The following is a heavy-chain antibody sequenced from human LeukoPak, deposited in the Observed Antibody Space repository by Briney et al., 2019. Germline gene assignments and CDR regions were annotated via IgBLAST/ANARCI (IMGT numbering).Heavy chain of an antibody. J-gene: IGHJ4*02. CDR2: ISSSSSTI. D-gene: IGHD2-15*01. V-gene: IGHV3-48*01. CDR1: GFTFSSYS. Sequence: PGGSLRLSCAASGFTFSSYSMNWVRQAPGKGLEWVSYISSSSSTIYYADSVKGRFTISRDNAKNSLYLQMNSLRAEDTAVYYCARGSGGSCSDFDCWGQGTLVTVSS. CDR3: ARGSGGSCSDFDC.